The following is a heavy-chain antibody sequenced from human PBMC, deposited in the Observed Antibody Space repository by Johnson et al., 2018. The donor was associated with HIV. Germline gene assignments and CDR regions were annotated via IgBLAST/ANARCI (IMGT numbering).Heavy chain of an antibody. D-gene: IGHD4-17*01. J-gene: IGHJ3*01. CDR1: GFTFSSYA. Sequence: EVQLVESGGGLVQPGGSLRLSCAASGFTFSSYAMSWVRQAPGKGLEWVSAISGSGGSTYYADSVKGRFTISRDNAKKSLFLQMNSLRAEDTALYYCARDATPWGGAYVGYAFDLWGQGTMVTVSS. CDR2: ISGSGGST. V-gene: IGHV3-23*04. CDR3: ARDATPWGGAYVGYAFDL.